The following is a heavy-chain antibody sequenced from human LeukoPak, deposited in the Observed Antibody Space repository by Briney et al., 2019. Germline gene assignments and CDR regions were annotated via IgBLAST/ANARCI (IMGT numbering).Heavy chain of an antibody. V-gene: IGHV3-23*01. J-gene: IGHJ4*02. D-gene: IGHD5-12*01. CDR2: ISGSGGST. CDR1: GFTLSSYA. Sequence: PGGSLRLSCAASGFTLSSYAMSWVGQAPGKGLEWVSAISGSGGSTYYADSVKGRFTTSRDNSKNTLYLQMNSLRAEDTAVYYCAKDRQIVATILDYWGQGTLVTVSS. CDR3: AKDRQIVATILDY.